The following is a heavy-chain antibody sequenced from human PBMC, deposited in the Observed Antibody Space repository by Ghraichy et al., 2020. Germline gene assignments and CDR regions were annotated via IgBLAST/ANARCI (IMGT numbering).Heavy chain of an antibody. V-gene: IGHV1-2*02. CDR2: INPNSGGT. D-gene: IGHD1-26*01. Sequence: ASVKVSCKASGYTFTGYYMHWVRQAPGQGLEWMGWINPNSGGTNYAQKFQGRVTMTRDTSISTAYMELSRLRSDDTAVYYCARDLMGAACDFDYWGQGTLVTVSS. CDR1: GYTFTGYY. J-gene: IGHJ4*02. CDR3: ARDLMGAACDFDY.